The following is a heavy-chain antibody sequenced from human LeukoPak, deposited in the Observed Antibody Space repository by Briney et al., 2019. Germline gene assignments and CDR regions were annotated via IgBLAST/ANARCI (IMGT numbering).Heavy chain of an antibody. CDR3: TTDGGGVTSNDY. CDR2: IKSKTDGGTT. D-gene: IGHD2-21*02. CDR1: GFTFSIAW. V-gene: IGHV3-15*01. J-gene: IGHJ4*02. Sequence: GGSLRLSCAASGFTFSIAWMSWVRQAPGKGLEWVGRIKSKTDGGTTDYAAPVKGRFTISRDDSKNTLYLQMNSLKTEDTAVYYCTTDGGGVTSNDYWGQGTLVTVSS.